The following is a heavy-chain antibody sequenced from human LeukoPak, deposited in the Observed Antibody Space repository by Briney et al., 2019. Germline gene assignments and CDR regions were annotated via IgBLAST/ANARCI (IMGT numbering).Heavy chain of an antibody. Sequence: ASVKVSCKASGYTFTNYGISWVRQAPGQGLEWMGWISPFSGHTNYAQKIQGRVTMTTDTSTNTTYMELRSLRSDDTAMYYCARAGSGNGNGVIDYWGQGTLVTVSS. V-gene: IGHV1-18*01. CDR3: ARAGSGNGNGVIDY. CDR2: ISPFSGHT. CDR1: GYTFTNYG. J-gene: IGHJ4*02. D-gene: IGHD1-1*01.